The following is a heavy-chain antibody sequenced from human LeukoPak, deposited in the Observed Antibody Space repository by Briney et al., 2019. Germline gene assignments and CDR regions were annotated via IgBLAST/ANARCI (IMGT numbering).Heavy chain of an antibody. CDR3: AKDMGDSSGWSVLDY. CDR2: ISWNSGSI. CDR1: GFTFDDYA. Sequence: PGRSLRLSCAASGFTFDDYAMHWVRQAPGKGLEWVSGISWNSGSIDYPDSVKGLFTISRYNAKNSLFLQMNSLRAEDTALYYCAKDMGDSSGWSVLDYWGQGTLVSVSS. D-gene: IGHD6-19*01. J-gene: IGHJ4*02. V-gene: IGHV3-9*01.